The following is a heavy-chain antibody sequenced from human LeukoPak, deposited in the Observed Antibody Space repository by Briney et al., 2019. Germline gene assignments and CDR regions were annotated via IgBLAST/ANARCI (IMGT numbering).Heavy chain of an antibody. J-gene: IGHJ4*02. CDR2: IRHDGSNK. CDR1: GFSFSSYE. CDR3: AKDSRAYCSGGSCYPFDY. V-gene: IGHV3-30*02. D-gene: IGHD2-15*01. Sequence: GGSLRLSCAASGFSFSSYEMNWVRQAPGKGLEWVAFIRHDGSNKYYADSVKGRFTISRDNSKNTLYLEMNSLRAEDTAVYYCAKDSRAYCSGGSCYPFDYWGQGTLVTVSS.